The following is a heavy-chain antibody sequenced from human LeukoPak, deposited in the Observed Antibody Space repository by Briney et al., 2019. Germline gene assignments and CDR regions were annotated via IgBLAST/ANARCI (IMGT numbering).Heavy chain of an antibody. CDR1: GFTFSSFA. D-gene: IGHD3-16*02. CDR3: ARGFYRVRHDQSTYYFVH. Sequence: GGSLRLSCAPSGFTFSSFAMHWVRQATGKGLEWLALIWFDGSSKNYTDSVEGRFTISRDNSKNTLFLQMNSLRAEDTAVYYCARGFYRVRHDQSTYYFVHWGQGTLVTVSS. J-gene: IGHJ4*02. CDR2: IWFDGSSK. V-gene: IGHV3-33*01.